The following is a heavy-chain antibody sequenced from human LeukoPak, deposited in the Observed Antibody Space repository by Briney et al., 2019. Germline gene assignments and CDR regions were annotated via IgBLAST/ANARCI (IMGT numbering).Heavy chain of an antibody. Sequence: PGGSLRLSCAASGFTFSGYWMSWVRQAPGKGLEWVANIKQDGSEKYYVDSVKGRFTISRDNAKNSLYLQMNSLRAEDTAVYYCARDPSRTSGGYWGQGTLVTVSS. V-gene: IGHV3-7*01. D-gene: IGHD3-16*01. J-gene: IGHJ4*02. CDR3: ARDPSRTSGGY. CDR2: IKQDGSEK. CDR1: GFTFSGYW.